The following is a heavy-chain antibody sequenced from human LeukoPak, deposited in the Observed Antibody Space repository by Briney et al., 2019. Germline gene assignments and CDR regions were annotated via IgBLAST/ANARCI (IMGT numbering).Heavy chain of an antibody. CDR3: AREYDILTGSGLDY. J-gene: IGHJ4*02. CDR2: ISYDGSNK. D-gene: IGHD3-9*01. Sequence: GGSLRLSCAASGFTFSSYAMHWVRQAPGKGLEWVAVISYDGSNKYYADSMKGRFTISRDNSKNTLYLQMNSLRAEETAVYYCAREYDILTGSGLDYWGQGTLVTVSS. CDR1: GFTFSSYA. V-gene: IGHV3-30*04.